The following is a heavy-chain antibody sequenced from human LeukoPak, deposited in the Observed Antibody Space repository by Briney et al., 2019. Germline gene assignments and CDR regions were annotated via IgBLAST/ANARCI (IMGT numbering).Heavy chain of an antibody. CDR3: ARDRGYSSSWYGGLGY. V-gene: IGHV3-7*01. CDR2: IKQDGSEK. CDR1: GFTFSSYW. D-gene: IGHD6-13*01. Sequence: GGSLRLSCAASGFTFSSYWMSWVRQAPGKGLEWVANIKQDGSEKYYVDSVKGRFTISRDNAKNSLYLQMNSLRAEDTAVYYCARDRGYSSSWYGGLGYWGQGTLVTVSS. J-gene: IGHJ4*02.